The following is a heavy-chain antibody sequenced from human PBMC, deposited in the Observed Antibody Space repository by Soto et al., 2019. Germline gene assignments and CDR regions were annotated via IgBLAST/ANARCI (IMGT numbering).Heavy chain of an antibody. J-gene: IGHJ4*02. Sequence: EVQLVESGGGLVKPGGSLRLSCAASGFTFDRYSMNWVRQTPGKGLEWVSSISDRSSYIYYADSLKGRFTISRDNTKNSLYLQMNSVRAEDTAVYYCVRQTTVVPYYFDYWAREPWSPSPQ. CDR1: GFTFDRYS. CDR2: ISDRSSYI. D-gene: IGHD4-17*01. CDR3: VRQTTVVPYYFDY. V-gene: IGHV3-21*01.